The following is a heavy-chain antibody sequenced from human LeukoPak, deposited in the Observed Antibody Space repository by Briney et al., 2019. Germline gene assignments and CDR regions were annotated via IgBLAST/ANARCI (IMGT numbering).Heavy chain of an antibody. J-gene: IGHJ4*02. CDR2: INHSGST. V-gene: IGHV4-34*01. CDR1: GGSFIGYY. D-gene: IGHD5-18*01. CDR3: ARGSAYTATDY. Sequence: SETLSLTCAVYGGSFIGYYWSWIRQPPGKGLEWSGEINHSGSTNYNPSLKSRVTISVDTSKNQFSLKLSSVTAAETAVYYCARGSAYTATDYWGQGTLVTVSS.